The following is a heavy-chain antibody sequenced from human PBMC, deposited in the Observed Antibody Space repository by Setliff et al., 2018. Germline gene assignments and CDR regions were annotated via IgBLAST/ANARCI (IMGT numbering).Heavy chain of an antibody. V-gene: IGHV3-64D*09. J-gene: IGHJ3*02. Sequence: GGSLRLSCAASGFTFSGYSMNWVRQAPGKGLEYVSSIGPNGSSTYYANSVKGRFTISRDSSKNTLYLQMSSLRAEDTAVYYCVKTHWDTWIRGAFDIWGQGTMVTVSS. CDR2: IGPNGSST. CDR3: VKTHWDTWIRGAFDI. D-gene: IGHD3-10*01. CDR1: GFTFSGYS.